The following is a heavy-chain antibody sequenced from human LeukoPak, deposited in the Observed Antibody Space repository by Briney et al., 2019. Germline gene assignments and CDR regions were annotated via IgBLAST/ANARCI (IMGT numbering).Heavy chain of an antibody. CDR2: IYYRGTT. D-gene: IGHD3-16*01. J-gene: IGHJ6*02. V-gene: IGHV4-39*07. Sequence: SETLSLTCTVSGGPISSSNDYWGWVRQPPGKGLEWIGSIYYRGTTYYSPSLKSRVTISVDTSRNQFSLKLSSVTAAPTAVYYCARVLTYREILGYYYYGMDVWGQGTTVTVSS. CDR1: GGPISSSNDY. CDR3: ARVLTYREILGYYYYGMDV.